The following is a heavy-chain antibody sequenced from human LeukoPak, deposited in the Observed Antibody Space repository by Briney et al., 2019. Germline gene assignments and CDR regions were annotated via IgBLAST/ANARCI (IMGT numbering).Heavy chain of an antibody. D-gene: IGHD6-13*01. Sequence: SETLFLTCSVSGGSISSDYWSWIRQPAGKGLEWIGRIYTSGITNYNPSLKSRVTMSEDTSKNQFSLKLKSVTAADTAVYYCVRGSAAAGLRFDYWGQGTLVTVSS. J-gene: IGHJ4*02. CDR2: IYTSGIT. CDR3: VRGSAAAGLRFDY. CDR1: GGSISSDY. V-gene: IGHV4-4*07.